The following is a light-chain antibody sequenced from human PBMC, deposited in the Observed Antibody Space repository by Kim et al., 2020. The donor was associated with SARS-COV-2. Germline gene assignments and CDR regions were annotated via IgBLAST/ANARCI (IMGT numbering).Light chain of an antibody. CDR1: SSNVGRDS. Sequence: GQRVTISGSGSSSNVGRDSVEWYQQLPGTAPNLVIYNDNRRPSGVPGRFSGSKSGTSASLAISGLQSEDEADYYCAVWDDSLKSVLFGGGTQLTVL. J-gene: IGLJ2*01. CDR3: AVWDDSLKSVL. CDR2: NDN. V-gene: IGLV1-44*01.